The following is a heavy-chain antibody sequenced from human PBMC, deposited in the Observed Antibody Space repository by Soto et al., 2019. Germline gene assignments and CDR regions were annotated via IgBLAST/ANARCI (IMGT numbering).Heavy chain of an antibody. CDR3: TRGLIYGMGD. CDR2: INAGNGNT. CDR1: GYTFTHYG. J-gene: IGHJ6*02. Sequence: GASVKVSCKASGYTFTHYGTHWTRQAHGKRLKWMGRINAGNGNTKYSQKFQGRVTITRDTSANTAYMELSSLRFEDTARYYCTRGLIYGMGDWGQGTMVTVSS. V-gene: IGHV1-3*01.